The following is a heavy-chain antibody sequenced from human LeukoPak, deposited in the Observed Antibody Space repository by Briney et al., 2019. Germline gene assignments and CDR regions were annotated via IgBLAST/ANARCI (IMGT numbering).Heavy chain of an antibody. CDR3: ASWDSGYASPASY. D-gene: IGHD5-12*01. Sequence: PGGSLRFSCTASGFRFSNYAMNWVRQAPGKGLEWVSSLYSGGNTYYADSVKGRFTISRDNSKNTLYLQMNSLRAEDTAVYYCASWDSGYASPASYWGQGTLVTVSS. V-gene: IGHV3-53*01. CDR2: LYSGGNT. J-gene: IGHJ4*02. CDR1: GFRFSNYA.